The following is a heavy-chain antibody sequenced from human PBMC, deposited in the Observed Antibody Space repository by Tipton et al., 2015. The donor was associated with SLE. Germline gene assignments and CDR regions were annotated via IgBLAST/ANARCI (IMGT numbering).Heavy chain of an antibody. CDR1: GFTFDDYA. V-gene: IGHV3-9*01. D-gene: IGHD3-22*01. CDR3: AKDMYSSGTYFDY. CDR2: ISWNSGSI. Sequence: VQLVQSGGGLVQPGRSLRLSCAASGFTFDDYAMHWVRQAPGKGLEWVSGISWNSGSIGYADSVKDRFTISRDNAKNSLYLQMNSLRAEDTALYYCAKDMYSSGTYFDYWGQGTLVTVSS. J-gene: IGHJ4*02.